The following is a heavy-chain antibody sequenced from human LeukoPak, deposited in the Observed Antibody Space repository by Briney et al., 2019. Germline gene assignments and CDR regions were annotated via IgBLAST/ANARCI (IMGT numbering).Heavy chain of an antibody. CDR2: IYYTGTT. CDR1: GGSIRGSSYY. J-gene: IGHJ5*02. CDR3: ARLRGAPLSPFDP. D-gene: IGHD3-10*01. Sequence: PSETLSLTCTVSGGSIRGSSYYWGWIRQPPGKGLEWIGSIYYTGTTYYNPSLKNRVTISVDTSKNQFSLKLSSVTAADTAVYYCARLRGAPLSPFDPWGQGTLVTVSS. V-gene: IGHV4-39*07.